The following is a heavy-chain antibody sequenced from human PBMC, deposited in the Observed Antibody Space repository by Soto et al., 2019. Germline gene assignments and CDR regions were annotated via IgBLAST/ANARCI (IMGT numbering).Heavy chain of an antibody. CDR3: AKDRVGGTFYTPLGF. J-gene: IGHJ4*02. V-gene: IGHV3-30*18. CDR2: ITYDGSNK. Sequence: GGSLRLSCQASGFNFDNYGMHWVRQAPGKGLEWVAVITYDGSNKYYADSVKGRFTISRDNSKNTLSLHLNALKPEDTAVYHCAKDRVGGTFYTPLGFWGQGTLVTVSS. CDR1: GFNFDNYG. D-gene: IGHD1-7*01.